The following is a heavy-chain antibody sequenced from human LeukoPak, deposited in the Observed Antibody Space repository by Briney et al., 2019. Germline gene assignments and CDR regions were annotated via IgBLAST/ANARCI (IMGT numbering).Heavy chain of an antibody. Sequence: GGSLRLSCAASGFTFSSYWMSWVCQAPGKGLEWVANIKQDGSEKYYVDSVKGRFTISRDNAKNSLYLQMNSLRAEDTAVYYCARKESAYYYYAMDVWGQGTTVTVSS. V-gene: IGHV3-7*01. CDR1: GFTFSSYW. CDR3: ARKESAYYYYAMDV. CDR2: IKQDGSEK. D-gene: IGHD5-24*01. J-gene: IGHJ6*02.